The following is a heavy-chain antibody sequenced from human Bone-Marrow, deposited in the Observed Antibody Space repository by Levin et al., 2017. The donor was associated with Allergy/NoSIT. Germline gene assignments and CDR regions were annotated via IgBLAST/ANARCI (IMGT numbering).Heavy chain of an antibody. CDR2: IKSKTDGGTT. V-gene: IGHV3-15*01. CDR1: GFTFSNAW. J-gene: IGHJ4*02. CDR3: TTDRYGDFGFDY. Sequence: GGSLRLSCAASGFTFSNAWMSWVRQAPGKGLEWVGRIKSKTDGGTTDYAAPVKGRFTISRDDSKNTLYLQMNSLKTEDTAVYYCTTDRYGDFGFDYWGQGTLVTVSS. D-gene: IGHD4-17*01.